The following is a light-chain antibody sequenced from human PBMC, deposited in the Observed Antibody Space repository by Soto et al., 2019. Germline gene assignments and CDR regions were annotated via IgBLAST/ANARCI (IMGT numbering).Light chain of an antibody. CDR1: SSDVGGYNY. CDR2: DVN. Sequence: QSALTQPASMSGSPGQSITISCTGTSSDVGGYNYVSWYRQHPGKAPKLMIYDVNSRPSGVSNRFSGSKSGNTASLTISGLQAEDEADYYCSSHSSSSTPVVFCGGTKLTVL. CDR3: SSHSSSSTPVV. V-gene: IGLV2-14*03. J-gene: IGLJ2*01.